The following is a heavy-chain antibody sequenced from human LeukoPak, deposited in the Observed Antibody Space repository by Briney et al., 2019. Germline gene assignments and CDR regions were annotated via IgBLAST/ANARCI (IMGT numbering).Heavy chain of an antibody. J-gene: IGHJ5*02. CDR1: AGSISSYY. D-gene: IGHD6-13*01. V-gene: IGHV4-59*01. Sequence: PSETLSLTCTVSAGSISSYYWNWIRQPPGKGLEWIGYIYYSGITNYNPSLKSRVTISVDTSKNQFSLKLSSVTAADTAVYYCARGAGSSSRRFPNWFDPWGQGTLVTVSS. CDR3: ARGAGSSSRRFPNWFDP. CDR2: IYYSGIT.